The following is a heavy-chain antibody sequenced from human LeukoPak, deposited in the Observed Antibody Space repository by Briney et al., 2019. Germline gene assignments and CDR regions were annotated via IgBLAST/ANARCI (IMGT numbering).Heavy chain of an antibody. V-gene: IGHV4-34*01. Sequence: SETLSLTCAVYGGSFSGYYWSWIRQPPGKGLEWIGEINHSGSTNYNPSLKSRVTISVDTSKNQFSLKLSSVTAADTAVYYCARDGGYSYGSLSYYYYYMDVWGKGTTVTVSS. D-gene: IGHD5-18*01. J-gene: IGHJ6*03. CDR3: ARDGGYSYGSLSYYYYYMDV. CDR1: GGSFSGYY. CDR2: INHSGST.